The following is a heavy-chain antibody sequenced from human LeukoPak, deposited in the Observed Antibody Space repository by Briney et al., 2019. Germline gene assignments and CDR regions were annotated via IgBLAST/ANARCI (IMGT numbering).Heavy chain of an antibody. D-gene: IGHD2-15*01. Sequence: SETLSLTCTVSDGSISSSGYCWGWIRQPPGKGLEWIGSIYYSGSTYYNPSLKSRVTISVDMSKNQFSLKLTSVTAADTAVYYCAKDVKVVVATTIDYWGQGTLVTVSS. CDR1: DGSISSSGYC. J-gene: IGHJ4*02. CDR2: IYYSGST. CDR3: AKDVKVVVATTIDY. V-gene: IGHV4-39*02.